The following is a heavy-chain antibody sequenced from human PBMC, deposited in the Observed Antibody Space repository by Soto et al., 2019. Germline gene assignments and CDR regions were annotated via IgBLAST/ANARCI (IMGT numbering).Heavy chain of an antibody. CDR3: APYDSSGYYYPY. V-gene: IGHV1-69*02. CDR1: GGTFSSYT. J-gene: IGHJ4*02. CDR2: IIPILGIA. Sequence: QVQLVQSGAEVKKPGSSVKVSCKASGGTFSSYTISWVRQAPGQGLEWMGRIIPILGIANYAQKFQGRVXIXAXXSTSTAYMELSSLRSEDTAVYYCAPYDSSGYYYPYWGQGTLVTVSS. D-gene: IGHD3-22*01.